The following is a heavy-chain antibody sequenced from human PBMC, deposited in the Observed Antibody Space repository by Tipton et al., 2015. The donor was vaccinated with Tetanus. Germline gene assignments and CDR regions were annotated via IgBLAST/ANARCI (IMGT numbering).Heavy chain of an antibody. CDR2: ISSTSSYI. CDR1: GFTFSNYA. J-gene: IGHJ4*02. D-gene: IGHD6-6*01. CDR3: ASGSSLDY. V-gene: IGHV3-21*01. Sequence: SLRLSCAASGFTFSNYAMIWVRQAPGKGLEWISSISSTSSYIDYANSVKGRFTISRDNAKNSLYLQMNSLTADDTAVYFCASGSSLDYWGQGTLVTVSS.